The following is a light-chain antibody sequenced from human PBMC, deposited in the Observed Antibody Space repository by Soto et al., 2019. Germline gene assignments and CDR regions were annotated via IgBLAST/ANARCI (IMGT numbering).Light chain of an antibody. CDR1: QTIYRW. Sequence: DIHITQSPSTLSASVGDRVTMTCRASQTIYRWLAWYQQKPGKAPKLLIYDASSLESGVPSRFSGSGSGTQFTLTISSLQPDDFATYYCQQHSSYSYTFGQGTRLEI. CDR2: DAS. V-gene: IGKV1-5*01. CDR3: QQHSSYSYT. J-gene: IGKJ5*01.